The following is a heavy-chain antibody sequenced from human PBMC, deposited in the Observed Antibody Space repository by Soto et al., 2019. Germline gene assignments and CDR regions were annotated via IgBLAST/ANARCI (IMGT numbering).Heavy chain of an antibody. J-gene: IGHJ3*02. CDR2: ISAYNGNT. CDR3: ARGLAGNDAFDI. V-gene: IGHV1-18*01. CDR1: GYTFTSYG. D-gene: IGHD6-19*01. Sequence: XSVKVSFNASGYTFTSYGISLVRQAPGQGLEWMGWISAYNGNTNYAQKLQGRVTMTTDTSTSTAYMELRRLRSDDTAVYYCARGLAGNDAFDIWGQGTMVTVSS.